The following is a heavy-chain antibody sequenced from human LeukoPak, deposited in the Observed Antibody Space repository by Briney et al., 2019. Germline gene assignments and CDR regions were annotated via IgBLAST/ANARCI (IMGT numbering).Heavy chain of an antibody. CDR2: INHSGGT. V-gene: IGHV4-34*01. CDR1: GGSFSDYY. Sequence: PSETLSLTCAVYGGSFSDYYWSWIRQPPGKGLEWIGEINHSGGTNYNPSLKSRVTISVDTSKNQFSLKLSSATAADTAVYYCARLAVDDDFDYWGQGTLVTVSS. CDR3: ARLAVDDDFDY. D-gene: IGHD4-23*01. J-gene: IGHJ4*02.